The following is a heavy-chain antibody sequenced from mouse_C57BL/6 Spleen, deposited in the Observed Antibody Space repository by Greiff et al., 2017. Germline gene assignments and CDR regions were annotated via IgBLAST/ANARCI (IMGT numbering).Heavy chain of an antibody. CDR2: ISYSGST. Sequence: EVKLVESGPGMVKPSQSLSLTCTVTGYSITSGYDWHWIRHFPGNKLEWMGYISYSGSTNYNPSLKSRISITHDTSKNHFFLKLNSVTTEDTATYYCARGSSSAWFAYWGQGTLVTVSA. D-gene: IGHD1-1*01. V-gene: IGHV3-1*01. CDR1: GYSITSGYD. J-gene: IGHJ3*01. CDR3: ARGSSSAWFAY.